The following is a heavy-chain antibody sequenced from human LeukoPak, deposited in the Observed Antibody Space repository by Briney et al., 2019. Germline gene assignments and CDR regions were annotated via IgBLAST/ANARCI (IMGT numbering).Heavy chain of an antibody. CDR1: GFTFSRYS. J-gene: IGHJ4*02. Sequence: GGSLRLSCAASGFTFSRYSFNWVRQAPGKGLEWVSSINTVSSYIYYADSVRGRFTISRDNAENSLWLQMNSLRAEDSAVYYCARLRRNSDRSGFYYYYDNWGQGTLVTVS. D-gene: IGHD3-22*01. CDR3: ARLRRNSDRSGFYYYYDN. V-gene: IGHV3-21*01. CDR2: INTVSSYI.